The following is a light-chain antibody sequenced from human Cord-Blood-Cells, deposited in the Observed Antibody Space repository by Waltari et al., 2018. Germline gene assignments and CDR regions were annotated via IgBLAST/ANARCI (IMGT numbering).Light chain of an antibody. CDR3: QQYDNHPYT. V-gene: IGKV1-33*01. J-gene: IGKJ2*01. CDR2: DAS. Sequence: DIQMTLSQSSLSASVGDRVTITCQASQDISNYLNWYQQKPGKAPKLLIYDASNLKSGVPSSVSGSGSATDFTYTNSILHPEGIATYYCQQYDNHPYTFDQGTKLETK. CDR1: QDISNY.